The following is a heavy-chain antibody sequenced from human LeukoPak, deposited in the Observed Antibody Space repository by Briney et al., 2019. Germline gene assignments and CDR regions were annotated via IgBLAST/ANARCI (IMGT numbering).Heavy chain of an antibody. CDR3: TRGDFYYYDTDY. J-gene: IGHJ4*02. V-gene: IGHV3-21*01. D-gene: IGHD3-22*01. Sequence: GGSLRLSCAASGFTFTSYCLNWVLQAPGKGLEWVSSISSSSDYIYYADSLKGRFTISRDNAKNSLYLQMDSLRVEDTAVYYCTRGDFYYYDTDYWGQGTLDTVSS. CDR1: GFTFTSYC. CDR2: ISSSSDYI.